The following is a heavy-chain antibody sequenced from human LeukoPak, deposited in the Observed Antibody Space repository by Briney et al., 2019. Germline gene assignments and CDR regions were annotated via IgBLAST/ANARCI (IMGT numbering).Heavy chain of an antibody. V-gene: IGHV4-61*08. J-gene: IGHJ4*02. CDR1: GGSISSGDYY. CDR2: IYYSGST. CDR3: ARVWSAAGISLVDY. D-gene: IGHD6-13*01. Sequence: PSETLSLTCTVSGGSISSGDYYWSWIRQPPGKGLEWIGYIYYSGSTNYNPSLKSRVTISVDTSKNQFSLKLSSVTAADTAVYYCARVWSAAGISLVDYWGQGTLVTVSS.